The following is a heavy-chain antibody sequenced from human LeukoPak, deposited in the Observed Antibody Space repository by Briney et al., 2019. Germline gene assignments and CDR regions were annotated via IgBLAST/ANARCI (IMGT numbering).Heavy chain of an antibody. CDR1: GGSISSSSYY. CDR2: IYYSGST. Sequence: PSETLSLTCTVSGGSISSSSYYWGWIRQPPGKGLEWIGSIYYSGSTYYNPSLKSRVTMSVDTSNNQFSLKLTSVTAADTAVYYCASTGGYGDRFPSWGQGTLVTVSS. J-gene: IGHJ5*02. CDR3: ASTGGYGDRFPS. D-gene: IGHD4-17*01. V-gene: IGHV4-39*07.